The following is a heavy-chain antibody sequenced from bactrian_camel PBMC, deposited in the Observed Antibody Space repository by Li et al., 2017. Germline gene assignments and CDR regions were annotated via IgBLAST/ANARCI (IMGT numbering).Heavy chain of an antibody. J-gene: IGHJ4*01. CDR2: INSDGNT. CDR1: GFTFRDTD. V-gene: IGHV3S55*01. Sequence: VQLVESGGGSVQAGGSLRPSCTASGFTFRDTDMAWYRQAPGKECELVSSINSDGNTYYKDSVKGLFTISQDSAKNTVYLQMNSLKSEDTALYYCVTLHTTYGVNGWGQGTQVTVS. CDR3: VTLHTTYGVNG. D-gene: IGHD2*01.